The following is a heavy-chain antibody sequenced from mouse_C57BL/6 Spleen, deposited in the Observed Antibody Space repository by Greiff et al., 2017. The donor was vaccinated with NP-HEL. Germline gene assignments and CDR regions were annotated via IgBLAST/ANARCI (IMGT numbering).Heavy chain of an antibody. D-gene: IGHD2-3*01. V-gene: IGHV3-6*01. Sequence: ESGPGLVKPSQSLSLTCSVTGYSITSGYYWNWIRQFPGNKLEWMGYISYDGSNNYNPSLKNRISITRDTSKNQFFLKLNSVTTEDTATYYCAKVYDDVDYWGQGTTLTVSS. CDR1: GYSITSGYY. CDR3: AKVYDDVDY. J-gene: IGHJ2*01. CDR2: ISYDGSN.